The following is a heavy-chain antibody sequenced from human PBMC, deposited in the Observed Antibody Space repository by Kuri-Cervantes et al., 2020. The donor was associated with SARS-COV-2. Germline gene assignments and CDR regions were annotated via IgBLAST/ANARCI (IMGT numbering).Heavy chain of an antibody. CDR1: GGSISSSNW. D-gene: IGHD3-16*01. V-gene: IGHV4-4*02. J-gene: IGHJ4*02. CDR2: IYHSGTT. Sequence: GSLRLSCAVSGGSISSSNWWSWVRQPPGKGLEWIGYIYHSGTTYYNPPLNSRVTISIDRSKNQFSLRLRSVTAADTAVYYCARANSDARLDYWGQGTLVTVSS. CDR3: ARANSDARLDY.